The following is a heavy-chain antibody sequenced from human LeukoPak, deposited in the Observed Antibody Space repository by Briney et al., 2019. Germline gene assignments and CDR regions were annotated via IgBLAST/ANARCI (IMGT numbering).Heavy chain of an antibody. Sequence: ASVKVSCKASGYTFTGYYIHWVRQAPGQGLEWIGSINPNKGGTNYAQEFQGRVSMTSDTSIKTIYMELSSLRSDDTAIYFCARDGLTTPFDFWGQGTLVTVSS. V-gene: IGHV1-2*02. D-gene: IGHD4-11*01. CDR2: INPNKGGT. CDR1: GYTFTGYY. CDR3: ARDGLTTPFDF. J-gene: IGHJ4*02.